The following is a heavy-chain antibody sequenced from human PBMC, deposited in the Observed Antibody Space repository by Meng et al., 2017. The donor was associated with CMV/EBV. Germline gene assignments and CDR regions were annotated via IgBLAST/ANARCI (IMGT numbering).Heavy chain of an antibody. CDR3: ARRGGADY. D-gene: IGHD3-10*01. Sequence: ELQLVGSWGGLCQPGGSLRLSCAAYGSTVSSNYMGWVRPAPGKGLEWVSVIYSGGSTYYADSVKGRFTISRDNSKNTLYLQMNSLRAEDTAVYYCARRGGADYWGQGTLVTVSS. CDR2: IYSGGST. J-gene: IGHJ4*02. CDR1: GSTVSSNY. V-gene: IGHV3-66*04.